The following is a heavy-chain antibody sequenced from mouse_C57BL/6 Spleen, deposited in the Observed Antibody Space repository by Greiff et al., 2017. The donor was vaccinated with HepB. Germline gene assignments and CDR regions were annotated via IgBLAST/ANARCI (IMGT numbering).Heavy chain of an antibody. CDR1: GFTFSSYA. CDR3: ARGNYGSPYAMDY. D-gene: IGHD1-1*01. Sequence: EVQGVESGGGLVKPGGSLKLSCAASGFTFSSYAMSWVRQTPEKRLEWVATISDGGSYTYYPDNVKGRFTISRDNAKNNLYLQMSHLKSEDTAMYYCARGNYGSPYAMDYWGQGTSVTVSS. J-gene: IGHJ4*01. V-gene: IGHV5-4*01. CDR2: ISDGGSYT.